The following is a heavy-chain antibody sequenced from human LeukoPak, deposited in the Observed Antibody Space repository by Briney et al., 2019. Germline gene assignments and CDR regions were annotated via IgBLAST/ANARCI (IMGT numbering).Heavy chain of an antibody. CDR3: ARQGQQRLYYSGMDV. CDR2: IYHSGST. J-gene: IGHJ6*02. D-gene: IGHD6-13*01. V-gene: IGHV4-30-2*06. CDR1: GGSINSGGDS. Sequence: SQTLSLTCAVSGGSINSGGDSWSWIRQSPGKGLEWIGYIYHSGSTYYNPSLKSRVTMSVDRSKNQFSLKLISVTAADTAVYYCARQGQQRLYYSGMDVWGQGTTVIVSS.